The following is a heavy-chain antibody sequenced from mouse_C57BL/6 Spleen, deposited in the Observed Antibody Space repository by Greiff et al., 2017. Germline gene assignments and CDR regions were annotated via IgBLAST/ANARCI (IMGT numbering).Heavy chain of an antibody. J-gene: IGHJ4*01. CDR2: IYPRSGNT. D-gene: IGHD3-2*02. V-gene: IGHV1-81*01. CDR1: GYTFTSYG. Sequence: QVQLKQSGAELARPGASVKLSCKASGYTFTSYGISWVKQRTGQGLEWIGEIYPRSGNTYYNEKFKGKATLTADKSSSTAYMELRSLTSEDSAVYFCASTAQAFLGYAMDYWGQGTSVTVSS. CDR3: ASTAQAFLGYAMDY.